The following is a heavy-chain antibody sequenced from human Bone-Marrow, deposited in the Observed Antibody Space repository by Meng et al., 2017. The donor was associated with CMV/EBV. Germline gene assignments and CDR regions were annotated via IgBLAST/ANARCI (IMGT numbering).Heavy chain of an antibody. CDR3: ARGELSFLTGYHPGYYGMDV. CDR1: GYTFTSYD. Sequence: ASVKVSCKASGYTFTSYDINWVRQATGQGLEWMGWMNPNSGNTGYAQKFQGRVTMTRNTSISTAYMELSSLRSEDTAVYYCARGELSFLTGYHPGYYGMDVWGQGTTVTVSS. J-gene: IGHJ6*02. CDR2: MNPNSGNT. V-gene: IGHV1-8*01. D-gene: IGHD3-9*01.